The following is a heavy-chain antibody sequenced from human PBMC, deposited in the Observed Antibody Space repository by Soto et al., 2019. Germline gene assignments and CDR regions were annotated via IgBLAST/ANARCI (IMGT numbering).Heavy chain of an antibody. CDR1: GFTFSSYA. CDR3: AKDQLGVSTVTIDY. J-gene: IGHJ4*02. Sequence: GGSLRLSCAASGFTFSSYAMSWVRQAPGRGLEWVSAISGSGGSTYYADYVKGRFTISRDNSKNTLYLQINSLRAEDTAVYYCAKDQLGVSTVTIDYWGQGTLVTVSS. CDR2: ISGSGGST. D-gene: IGHD4-17*01. V-gene: IGHV3-23*01.